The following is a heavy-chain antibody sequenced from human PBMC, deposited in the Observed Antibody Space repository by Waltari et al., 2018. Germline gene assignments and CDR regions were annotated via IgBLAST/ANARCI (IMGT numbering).Heavy chain of an antibody. D-gene: IGHD6-13*01. CDR2: IIPIFGTE. CDR1: GGTFSSYA. CDR3: ARDHGSSSSWGPFDY. Sequence: QVQLVQSGAEVKKPGSSVKVSCKASGGTFSSYAISWVRQAPGQGLEWMGGIIPIFGTENYAQKFQGRVTIPTDESTSTAYMELSSLRSEDTAVYYCARDHGSSSSWGPFDYWGQGTLVTVSS. V-gene: IGHV1-69*05. J-gene: IGHJ4*02.